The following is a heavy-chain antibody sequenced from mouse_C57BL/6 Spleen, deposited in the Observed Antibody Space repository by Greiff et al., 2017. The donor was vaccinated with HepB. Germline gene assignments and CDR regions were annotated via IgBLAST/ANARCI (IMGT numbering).Heavy chain of an antibody. CDR3: AREGNFYYYGSSDY. D-gene: IGHD1-1*01. J-gene: IGHJ2*01. CDR1: GFTFSDYG. Sequence: EVKVVESGGGLVKPGGSLKLSCAASGFTFSDYGMHWVRQAPEKGLEWVAYISSGSSTIYCADTVKGRFTISRDNAKNTLFLQMTSLRSEDTAMYYCAREGNFYYYGSSDYWGQGTTLTVSS. V-gene: IGHV5-17*01. CDR2: ISSGSSTI.